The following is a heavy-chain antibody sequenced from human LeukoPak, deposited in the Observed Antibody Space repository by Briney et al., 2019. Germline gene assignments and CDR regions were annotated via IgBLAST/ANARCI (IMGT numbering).Heavy chain of an antibody. CDR3: AKGYSSGSNYFDY. CDR1: GFTFSSYE. Sequence: QTGGSLRLSCAASGFTFSSYEMNWVRQAPGKGLEWVSYISSSGITKYYADSVKGRFTISRDNAKNTLYLQMNSLRAEDTAVYYCAKGYSSGSNYFDYWGQGTLVTVSS. J-gene: IGHJ4*02. V-gene: IGHV3-48*03. D-gene: IGHD6-19*01. CDR2: ISSSGITK.